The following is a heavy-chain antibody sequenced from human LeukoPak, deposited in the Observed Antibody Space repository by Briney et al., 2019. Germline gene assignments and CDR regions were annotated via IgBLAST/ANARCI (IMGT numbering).Heavy chain of an antibody. CDR1: GFTFSRYN. CDR3: AKDHPSSGWPTFEY. V-gene: IGHV3-23*01. CDR2: ITNNNGKT. D-gene: IGHD6-19*01. J-gene: IGHJ4*02. Sequence: GGSLRLSCAASGFTFSRYNMNWVRQAPGKGLEWVSSITNNNGKTYYADSVKGRFTISRDESENTVFLQMNSLRAEDTAIYYCAKDHPSSGWPTFEYWGQGTLVTVSP.